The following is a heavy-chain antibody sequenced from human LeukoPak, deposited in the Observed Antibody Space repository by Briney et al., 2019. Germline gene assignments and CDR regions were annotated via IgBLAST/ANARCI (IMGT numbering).Heavy chain of an antibody. D-gene: IGHD6-13*01. Sequence: GGSLRLSCAASGFTFSSYGMHWVRQAPGKGLEWVAVISYDGSNKYYADSVKGRFTISRDNSKNTLYLQMNSLRAEDTAVYYCARDLLWRPLAAAGTVGFDYWGQGTLVTVSS. J-gene: IGHJ4*02. CDR2: ISYDGSNK. V-gene: IGHV3-30*03. CDR3: ARDLLWRPLAAAGTVGFDY. CDR1: GFTFSSYG.